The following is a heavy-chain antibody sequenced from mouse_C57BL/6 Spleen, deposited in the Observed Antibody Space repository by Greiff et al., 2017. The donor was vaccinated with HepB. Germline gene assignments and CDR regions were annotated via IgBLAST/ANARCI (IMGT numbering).Heavy chain of an antibody. CDR1: GYTFTDYN. CDR2: INPNNGGT. CDR3: ARSDSSGYKDYAMDY. V-gene: IGHV1-18*01. J-gene: IGHJ4*01. D-gene: IGHD3-2*02. Sequence: VQLQQSGPELVKPGASVKIPCKASGYTFTDYNMDWVKQSHGKSLEWIGDINPNNGGTIYNQKFKGKATLTVDKSSSTAYMELRSLTSEDTAVYYCARSDSSGYKDYAMDYWGQGTSVTVSS.